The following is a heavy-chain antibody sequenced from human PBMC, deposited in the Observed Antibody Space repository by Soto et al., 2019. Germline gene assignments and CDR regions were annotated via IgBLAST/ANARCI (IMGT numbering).Heavy chain of an antibody. CDR3: ASLRDDFWSGYYLYSFDY. Sequence: SETLSLTCTVSGGSISSYYWSWIRQPPGKGLEWIGYIYYSGSTNYNPSLKSRITRSVDTSKNQFPLKLSYVTAAGTAVYYCASLRDDFWSGYYLYSFDYWGQGTLVTVSS. CDR1: GGSISSYY. CDR2: IYYSGST. V-gene: IGHV4-59*01. J-gene: IGHJ4*02. D-gene: IGHD3-3*01.